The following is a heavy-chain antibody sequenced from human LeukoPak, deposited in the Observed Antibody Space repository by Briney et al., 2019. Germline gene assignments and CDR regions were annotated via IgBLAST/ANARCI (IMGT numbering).Heavy chain of an antibody. CDR3: ARDYGDQNPFDY. CDR2: IIPILGIA. V-gene: IGHV1-69*04. J-gene: IGHJ4*02. D-gene: IGHD4-17*01. Sequence: ASVKVSCKASGGTFSSYAISWVRQAPGQGHEWMGRIIPILGIANYAQKFQGRVTITADKSTSTAYMELSSLRSEDTAVYYCARDYGDQNPFDYWGQGTLVTVSS. CDR1: GGTFSSYA.